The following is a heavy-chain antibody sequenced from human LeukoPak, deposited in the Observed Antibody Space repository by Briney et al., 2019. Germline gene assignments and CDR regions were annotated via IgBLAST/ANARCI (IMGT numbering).Heavy chain of an antibody. Sequence: GGSLRLSCTASGFIFSINAMSWVRQTPGKGLEWVSGNRGRGGPTDYADFVKGRFTISRDNSNNTFYLHMNSLRVEDTALYYCARVLDDAGYYAPARWGQGTLVTVSS. CDR3: ARVLDDAGYYAPAR. CDR1: GFIFSINA. D-gene: IGHD1-26*01. CDR2: NRGRGGPT. J-gene: IGHJ4*02. V-gene: IGHV3-23*01.